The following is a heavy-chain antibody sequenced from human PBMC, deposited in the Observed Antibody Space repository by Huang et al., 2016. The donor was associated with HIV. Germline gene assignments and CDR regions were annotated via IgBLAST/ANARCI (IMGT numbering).Heavy chain of an antibody. D-gene: IGHD3-16*02. CDR1: GFTFSSYA. CDR2: ISYDGSNK. J-gene: IGHJ6*03. CDR3: ARDAYYDYVWGSYRKYYYYYMDV. V-gene: IGHV3-30-3*01. Sequence: QVQLVESGGGVVQPGRSLRLSCAASGFTFSSYAMHWVSQAPGKGLGWVAFISYDGSNKYYADSVKGRFTISRDNSKNTLYLQMNSLRAEDTAVYYCARDAYYDYVWGSYRKYYYYYMDVWGKGTTVTVSS.